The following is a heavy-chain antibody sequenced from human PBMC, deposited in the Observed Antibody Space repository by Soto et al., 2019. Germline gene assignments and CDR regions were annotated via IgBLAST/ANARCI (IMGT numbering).Heavy chain of an antibody. CDR3: ARDRGYCSGGTCYSVLDY. CDR1: GFTFSTYY. J-gene: IGHJ4*02. Sequence: GGSLRLSCAASGFTFSTYYMNWVRQAPGKGLEWVANIKQDGSEKYYVDSVKGRFTISRDNSKNPLYLQMNSLRDEDTAVYFCARDRGYCSGGTCYSVLDYWGQGTLVTVSS. D-gene: IGHD2-15*01. CDR2: IKQDGSEK. V-gene: IGHV3-7*01.